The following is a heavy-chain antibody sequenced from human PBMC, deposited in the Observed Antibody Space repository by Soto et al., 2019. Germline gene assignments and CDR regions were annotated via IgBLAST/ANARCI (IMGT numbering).Heavy chain of an antibody. Sequence: SGPTLVNPTETLTLTCTVSGFSLSNARMGVSWIRQPPGKALEWLAHIFSNDEKSYSTSLKSRLTISKDTSKSQVVLTMTHMDPVDTATYYCARTPCSGGSCYSRAPFDYWGQGTLVTVSS. V-gene: IGHV2-26*01. CDR3: ARTPCSGGSCYSRAPFDY. CDR2: IFSNDEK. CDR1: GFSLSNARMG. D-gene: IGHD2-15*01. J-gene: IGHJ4*02.